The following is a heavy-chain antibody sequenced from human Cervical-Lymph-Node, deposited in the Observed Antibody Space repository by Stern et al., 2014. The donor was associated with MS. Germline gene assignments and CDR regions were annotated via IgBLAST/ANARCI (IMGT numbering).Heavy chain of an antibody. CDR3: AKFPTG. CDR1: GFSFGDYH. CDR2: ITGTGNNI. J-gene: IGHJ4*02. Sequence: VQLEESGGGLVKPGGSLRLSCAASGFSFGDYHMTWIRQAPGKGLEWVSCITGTGNNIYYADSVKGRFTTSRDNAKKTLYLQMNSLRDEDTAVYYCAKFPTGWGQGTLVTVSS. D-gene: IGHD7-27*01. V-gene: IGHV3-11*01.